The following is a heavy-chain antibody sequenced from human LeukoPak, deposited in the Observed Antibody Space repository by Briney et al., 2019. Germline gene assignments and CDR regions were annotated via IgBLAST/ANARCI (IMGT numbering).Heavy chain of an antibody. Sequence: SVKVSCKASGGTFSSYANSWVRQAPGQGLEWMGRIIPIFGIENYAQKFQGRVTITADKSTSTAYMELSSLRSEDTAVYYCAREGSGYDPLRPYYYYGMDVWGQGTTVTVSS. CDR1: GGTFSSYA. J-gene: IGHJ6*02. D-gene: IGHD5-12*01. V-gene: IGHV1-69*04. CDR2: IIPIFGIE. CDR3: AREGSGYDPLRPYYYYGMDV.